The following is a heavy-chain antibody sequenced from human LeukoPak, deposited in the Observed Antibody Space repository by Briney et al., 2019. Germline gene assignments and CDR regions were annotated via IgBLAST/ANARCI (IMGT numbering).Heavy chain of an antibody. V-gene: IGHV4-4*07. J-gene: IGHJ4*02. CDR1: GGSISSHY. Sequence: PSETLSLTCTVSGGSISSHYWTWIRQPAGKGLEWIGRIYSSGNTNYNPSLKSRVTMSLDTSKNQFSLKLSSVTAADTAVYYCARRGRSIAVAGFDYWGQGTLVTVSS. CDR2: IYSSGNT. CDR3: ARRGRSIAVAGFDY. D-gene: IGHD6-19*01.